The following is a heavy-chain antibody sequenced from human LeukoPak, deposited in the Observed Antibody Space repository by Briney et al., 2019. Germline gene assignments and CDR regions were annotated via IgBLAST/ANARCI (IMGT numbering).Heavy chain of an antibody. CDR2: IDPGDSFT. CDR3: ARHRSSSRNDY. J-gene: IGHJ4*02. Sequence: GESLRISCKGSGYSFSSYWISWVRQMPGKGLEWMGRIDPGDSFTKYRPSLEGRVTISADKSLSTVYLQWSSRKASDTAMYYCARHRSSSRNDYWGQGTLVTVSS. V-gene: IGHV5-10-1*01. CDR1: GYSFSSYW. D-gene: IGHD6-13*01.